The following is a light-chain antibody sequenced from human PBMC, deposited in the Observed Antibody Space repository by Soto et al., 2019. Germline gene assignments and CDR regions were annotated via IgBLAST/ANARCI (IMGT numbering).Light chain of an antibody. V-gene: IGKV3-11*01. CDR1: QSVSDY. Sequence: EVVLTQSPASLSLSPGDRTTLSCRADQSVSDYLAWYQQKPGQPPRPLFFDASSRATGVPHRFSAGGSGTDFTLIISSLQPEDFAVYYCQQRVNWPPTFGGGTEVEI. J-gene: IGKJ4*01. CDR2: DAS. CDR3: QQRVNWPPT.